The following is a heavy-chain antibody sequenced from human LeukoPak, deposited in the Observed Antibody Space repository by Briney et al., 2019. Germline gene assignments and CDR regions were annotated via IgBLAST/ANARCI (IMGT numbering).Heavy chain of an antibody. CDR2: MYYSGST. Sequence: SETLSLTCTVSGGSISSSSYYWGWIRQPPGKGLEWIGSMYYSGSTYYNPSLKSRVTISVDTSKNQFSLKLSSVTAADTAVYYCARVHIAVAGNEAFDIWGQGTMVTVSS. J-gene: IGHJ3*02. CDR1: GGSISSSSYY. V-gene: IGHV4-39*07. CDR3: ARVHIAVAGNEAFDI. D-gene: IGHD6-13*01.